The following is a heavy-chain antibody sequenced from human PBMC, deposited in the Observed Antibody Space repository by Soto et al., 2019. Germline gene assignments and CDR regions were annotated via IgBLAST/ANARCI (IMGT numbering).Heavy chain of an antibody. CDR3: ARVWGGAFDF. J-gene: IGHJ3*01. CDR1: GGSIRSYY. D-gene: IGHD3-10*01. V-gene: IGHV4-59*01. Sequence: QVQLQESGPGLVKPSETLSLTCTVSGGSIRSYYWSWIRQPPGKGLEWIGYIYYSGSTNYNPSLKRLVTISVDTSKTQFSLKLSSVTAADTAVYYCARVWGGAFDFWGQGTMVTVSS. CDR2: IYYSGST.